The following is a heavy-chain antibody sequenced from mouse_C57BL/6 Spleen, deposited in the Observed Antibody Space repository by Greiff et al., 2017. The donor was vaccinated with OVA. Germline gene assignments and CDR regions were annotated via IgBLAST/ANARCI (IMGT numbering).Heavy chain of an antibody. CDR3: AGKGRWYFDV. CDR2: INPYNGGT. CDR1: GYTFTDYY. V-gene: IGHV1-19*01. Sequence: SGPVLVKPGASVKMSCKASGYTFTDYYMNWVKQSHGKSLEWIGVINPYNGGTSYNQKFKGKATLTVDKSSSTAYMELNSLTSEDSAVYYCAGKGRWYFDVWGTGTTVTVSS. J-gene: IGHJ1*03.